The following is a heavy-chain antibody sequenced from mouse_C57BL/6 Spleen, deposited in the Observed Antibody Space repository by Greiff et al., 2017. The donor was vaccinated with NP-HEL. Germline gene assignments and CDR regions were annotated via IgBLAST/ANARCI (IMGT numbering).Heavy chain of an antibody. Sequence: QVQLQQPGTELVKPGASVKLSCKASGYTFTSYWMHWVKQRPGQGHGWIGNINPSNGGTNYNEKFKSKATLTVDKSSSTAYMQLSSLTSEDAAVDYCERGPRAAWFAYWGQGTLVTVSA. CDR2: INPSNGGT. CDR3: ERGPRAAWFAY. D-gene: IGHD3-1*01. J-gene: IGHJ3*01. V-gene: IGHV1-53*01. CDR1: GYTFTSYW.